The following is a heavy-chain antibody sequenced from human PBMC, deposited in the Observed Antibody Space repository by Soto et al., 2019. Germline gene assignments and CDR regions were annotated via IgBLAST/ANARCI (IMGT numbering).Heavy chain of an antibody. CDR3: SRGDSSGWYGNDY. V-gene: IGHV1-3*01. CDR1: GYTFTSYA. Sequence: QVQLVQSGAEVKKPGASVKVSCKASGYTFTSYAMHWVRQAPGQRIEWMGWINAGNGNTKYSQKFHVRVTITRNTSASTVYMELSSLRSEETALYYCSRGDSSGWYGNDYWGQGNLVTVSS. J-gene: IGHJ4*02. CDR2: INAGNGNT. D-gene: IGHD6-19*01.